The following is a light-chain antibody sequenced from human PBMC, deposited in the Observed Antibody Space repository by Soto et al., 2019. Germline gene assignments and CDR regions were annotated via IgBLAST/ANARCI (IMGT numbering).Light chain of an antibody. CDR2: AAS. CDR1: QSISSY. V-gene: IGKV1-39*01. Sequence: DIPMTQSQSSLSASVGDRVTITCRASQSISSYLNWYQQKPGKAPKLLIYAASSLQSGVPSRFSGSGSGTEFTLTISSLQPEDFATYYCQQSYSTLWTFGQGTQVQIK. J-gene: IGKJ1*01. CDR3: QQSYSTLWT.